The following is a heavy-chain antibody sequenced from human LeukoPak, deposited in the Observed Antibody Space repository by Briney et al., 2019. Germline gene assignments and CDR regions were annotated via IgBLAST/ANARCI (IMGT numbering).Heavy chain of an antibody. V-gene: IGHV4-59*01. CDR2: IYYSGST. CDR3: ARHNIASDGARLFDF. CDR1: GGSLSSYY. J-gene: IGHJ4*02. Sequence: SETLSLTCTVSGGSLSSYYWSWIRQPPGKGLEWIGYIYYSGSTNYNPSLRSRVAISVDTSKNQFSLKLSSVTAADTAVYYCARHNIASDGARLFDFWGRGTLVTVSS. D-gene: IGHD4-17*01.